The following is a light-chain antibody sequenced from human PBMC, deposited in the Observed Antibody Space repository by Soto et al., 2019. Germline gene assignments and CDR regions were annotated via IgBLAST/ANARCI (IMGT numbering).Light chain of an antibody. CDR1: SSDVGGYNY. V-gene: IGLV2-8*01. Sequence: QSALTQPPSASGSPGQSVTISCTGTSSDVGGYNYVSWYQQHPGKAPKLMMYEVSKRPSGVPDRFSGSKSGNTASLTVSGPQAEDEAEYYCSSYAGSNNFVFGGGTKLTVL. CDR3: SSYAGSNNFV. CDR2: EVS. J-gene: IGLJ2*01.